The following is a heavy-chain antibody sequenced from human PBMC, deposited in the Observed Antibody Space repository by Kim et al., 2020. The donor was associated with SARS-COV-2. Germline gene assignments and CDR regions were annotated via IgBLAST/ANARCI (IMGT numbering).Heavy chain of an antibody. V-gene: IGHV3-74*01. D-gene: IGHD6-19*01. CDR2: INNDGSSK. CDR3: ARVPLDSSGWLDS. J-gene: IGHJ4*02. CDR1: GFTFRSYC. Sequence: GGSLRLSCAASGFTFRSYCMHWVRQVPGKGLVWVSGINNDGSSKCYADSVKGRFTISRDNAKNTLYLQMNGLRAEDTAVDYCARVPLDSSGWLDSWGQGALVTVDS.